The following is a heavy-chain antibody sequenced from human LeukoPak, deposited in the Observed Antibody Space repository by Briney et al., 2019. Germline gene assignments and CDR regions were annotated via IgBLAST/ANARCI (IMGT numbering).Heavy chain of an antibody. D-gene: IGHD3-9*01. Sequence: PGGSLRLSCAASGFTFSSYWMSWVRQAPGKGLEWVANIKQDGSEKYYVDSVKGRFTISRDNAKNSLYLQMNGLRAEDTAVYYCARDRGLRYFDWFFDYWGQGTLVTVSS. CDR2: IKQDGSEK. J-gene: IGHJ4*02. V-gene: IGHV3-7*04. CDR1: GFTFSSYW. CDR3: ARDRGLRYFDWFFDY.